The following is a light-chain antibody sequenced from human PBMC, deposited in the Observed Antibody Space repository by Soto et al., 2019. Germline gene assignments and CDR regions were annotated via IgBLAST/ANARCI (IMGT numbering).Light chain of an antibody. V-gene: IGLV2-14*01. Sequence: QSALAQPPSASGSPGQSVTISCTGTSSDVGKYDYVSWYQQHPGKAPKLMIYEVSNRPSGISNRFSGSKSGNTASLTISGLQAEDEADYYCTSYTSSSTLYVFGTGTKVTV. CDR1: SSDVGKYDY. CDR3: TSYTSSSTLYV. J-gene: IGLJ1*01. CDR2: EVS.